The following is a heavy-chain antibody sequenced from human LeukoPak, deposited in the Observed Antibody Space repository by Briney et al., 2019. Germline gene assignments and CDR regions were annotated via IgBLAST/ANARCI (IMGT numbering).Heavy chain of an antibody. CDR3: ARHTYARPFDS. CDR1: GVSISSSY. J-gene: IGHJ4*02. D-gene: IGHD6-6*01. CDR2: IYYSGDS. Sequence: SETLSLTCTVSGVSISSSYWSWVRQPPGKGLEWVGCIYYSGDSNYIPSLKSRATISVDTSKSQFSLKVSSVTAADTAIYYCARHTYARPFDSWGQGTPVTVSS. V-gene: IGHV4-59*08.